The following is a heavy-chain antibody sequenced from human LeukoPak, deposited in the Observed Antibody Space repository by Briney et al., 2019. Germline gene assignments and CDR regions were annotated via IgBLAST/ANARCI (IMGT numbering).Heavy chain of an antibody. CDR3: VRSRIFLFTVDAFDI. V-gene: IGHV1-2*02. J-gene: IGHJ3*02. CDR1: GYTFTGYY. D-gene: IGHD3-3*01. Sequence: ASVKVSCKASGYTFTGYYMHWVRQAPGQGLEWMGWINPNSGGTNYAQKFQGRVTMTRDTSISTAYMELSRLRSDDTAVYYCVRSRIFLFTVDAFDIWGQGTMVTVSS. CDR2: INPNSGGT.